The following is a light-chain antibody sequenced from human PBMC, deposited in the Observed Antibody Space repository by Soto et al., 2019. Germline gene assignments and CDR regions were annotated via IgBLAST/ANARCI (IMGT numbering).Light chain of an antibody. V-gene: IGLV1-44*01. CDR2: RND. CDR3: TSCTGNYDLI. J-gene: IGLJ2*01. Sequence: QSVLTQPPSASGTPGQRVIISCSGTASNIGRNAVNWYLQLPGTAPKLLIFRNDQRPSGVPDRFSGSRSGTSASLTITGLQSEDEADYYCTSCTGNYDLIFGGGTKVTVL. CDR1: ASNIGRNA.